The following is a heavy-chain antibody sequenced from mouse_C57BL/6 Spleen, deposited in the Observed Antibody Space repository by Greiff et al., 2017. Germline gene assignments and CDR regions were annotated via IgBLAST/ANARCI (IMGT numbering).Heavy chain of an antibody. CDR2: ISSGGSYT. Sequence: EVQLMESGGDLVKPGGSLKLSCAASGFTFSSYGMSWVRQTPDKRLEWVATISSGGSYTYYPDSVMGLFSISRDNAKYTLSLQMSSRKSDDTTMYYCARHEVVTSYYFDYWGQGTTLTVSS. J-gene: IGHJ2*01. CDR1: GFTFSSYG. D-gene: IGHD2-2*01. V-gene: IGHV5-6*01. CDR3: ARHEVVTSYYFDY.